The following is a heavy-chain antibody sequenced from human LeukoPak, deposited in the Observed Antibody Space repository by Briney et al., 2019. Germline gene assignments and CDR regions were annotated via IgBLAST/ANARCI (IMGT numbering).Heavy chain of an antibody. CDR3: ARGQTIVGAIGY. Sequence: SETLSLTCAVYGGSFSGYYWSWIRQPPGKGLEWIGEINHSGSTNYNPSLKSRVTISVDTSKNQFSLKLSSVTAADTAVYYCARGQTIVGAIGYWGQGTLVTVSS. CDR1: GGSFSGYY. V-gene: IGHV4-34*01. CDR2: INHSGST. J-gene: IGHJ4*02. D-gene: IGHD1-26*01.